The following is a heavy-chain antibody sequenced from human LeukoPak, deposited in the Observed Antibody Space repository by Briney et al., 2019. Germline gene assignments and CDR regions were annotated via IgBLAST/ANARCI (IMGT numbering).Heavy chain of an antibody. CDR2: ISSSSSTI. CDR1: GFTFSSYS. V-gene: IGHV3-48*01. Sequence: PGGSLRLXCAASGFTFSSYSMNWVRQAPGKVLEWVSYISSSSSTIYYADSVKGRFTISRDNAKHSPYLQLNDLRAEDTALYYCASDFWSGPYYFDYWGQGTLVTVSS. D-gene: IGHD3-3*01. CDR3: ASDFWSGPYYFDY. J-gene: IGHJ4*02.